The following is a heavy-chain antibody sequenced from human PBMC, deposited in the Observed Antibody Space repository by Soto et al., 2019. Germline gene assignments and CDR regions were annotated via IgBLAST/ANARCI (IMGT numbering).Heavy chain of an antibody. D-gene: IGHD1-7*01. J-gene: IGHJ4*02. CDR1: GFTFSTYW. V-gene: IGHV3-74*01. CDR3: ARDPPQTGTTCCDY. CDR2: IKGDGSAT. Sequence: EVQLLESGGSLVQPGGSLRLSCAASGFTFSTYWIQWVRQAPGKGLVWVSRIKGDGSATTYADSVKGRFTISRDNAKNTLYLQVNSRRAGDTAVYYCARDPPQTGTTCCDYWGQGTLVSVSS.